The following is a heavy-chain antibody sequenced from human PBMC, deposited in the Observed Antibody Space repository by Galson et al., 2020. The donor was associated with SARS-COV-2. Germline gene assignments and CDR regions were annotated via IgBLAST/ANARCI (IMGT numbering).Heavy chain of an antibody. Sequence: GGSLRLSCAASGFTFSSYGMHWVRQAPGKGLDWVAVIWYDGSNKYYADSVKGRFTISRDNSKNTLYLQMNSLRAEDTAVYYCARDMPAAAGTVEDYWGQGTLVTVSS. CDR1: GFTFSSYG. J-gene: IGHJ4*02. D-gene: IGHD6-13*01. CDR3: ARDMPAAAGTVEDY. CDR2: IWYDGSNK. V-gene: IGHV3-33*01.